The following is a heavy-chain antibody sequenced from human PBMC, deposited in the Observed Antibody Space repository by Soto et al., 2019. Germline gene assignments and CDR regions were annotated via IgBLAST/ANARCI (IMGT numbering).Heavy chain of an antibody. V-gene: IGHV3-74*01. D-gene: IGHD6-19*01. CDR3: ASVRLADDFAI. CDR1: GFTFSSYL. CDR2: INSDGIST. Sequence: GGSLRLSFAASGFTFSSYLMHWVRQAPGKGLVWVSRINSDGISTTYADSVKGRFTISRDSAKNTLYLQMNSLRAEDTAVYYCASVRLADDFAIWGQGTMVTVSS. J-gene: IGHJ3*02.